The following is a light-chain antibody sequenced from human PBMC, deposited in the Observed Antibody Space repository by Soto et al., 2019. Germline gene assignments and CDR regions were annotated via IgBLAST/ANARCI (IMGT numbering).Light chain of an antibody. CDR1: QSVSRN. V-gene: IGKV3-15*01. CDR2: GAS. CDR3: QQYDKWPPVT. Sequence: EIVLTQSPGTLSLSPGERATLSCRASQSVSRNYLAWYQQKPGQAPRLLIYGASTRATGIPARFSGSGSGTEFTLTIRSLQSDDSAVYYCQQYDKWPPVTFGQGTRLEIK. J-gene: IGKJ5*01.